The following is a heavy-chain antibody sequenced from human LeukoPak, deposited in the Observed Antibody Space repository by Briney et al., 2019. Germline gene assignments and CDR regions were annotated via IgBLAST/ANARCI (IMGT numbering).Heavy chain of an antibody. CDR3: ARGGGPVVAAFSYYFDY. V-gene: IGHV3-20*04. J-gene: IGHJ4*02. Sequence: GGSLRLSCAASGFTFDDYGMSWVRQAPGKGLEWVSGINWNGGSTGYADSVKGRFTISRDNAKNSLYLQMNSLRAEDTALYYCARGGGPVVAAFSYYFDYWGQRTLVTVSS. CDR1: GFTFDDYG. D-gene: IGHD2-15*01. CDR2: INWNGGST.